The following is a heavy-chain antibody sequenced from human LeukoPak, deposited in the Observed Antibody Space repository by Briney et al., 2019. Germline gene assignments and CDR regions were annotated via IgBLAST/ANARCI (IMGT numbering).Heavy chain of an antibody. Sequence: PSETLSLTCAVYGGSFSGYYWSWIRQPPGKGLEWIGEINHSGSTNYNPSLKSRVTISVDTSKNQFSLKLSSVTAADTAVYYCAKVVPAAISSKAARPRGDYYYGMDVWGQGTTVTVSS. J-gene: IGHJ6*02. CDR1: GGSFSGYY. CDR3: AKVVPAAISSKAARPRGDYYYGMDV. CDR2: INHSGST. V-gene: IGHV4-34*01. D-gene: IGHD2-2*02.